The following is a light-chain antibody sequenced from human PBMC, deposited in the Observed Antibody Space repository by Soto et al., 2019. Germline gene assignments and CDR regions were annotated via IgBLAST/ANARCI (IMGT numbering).Light chain of an antibody. CDR1: SSDVGAYIF. V-gene: IGLV2-14*03. CDR3: RSYV. Sequence: QSALTQPASVSGSPGQSITISCTGTSSDVGAYIFVSWYQQHPGKAPKLMIYDIINRPSGVSNRFSGSKSGNTASLTISGLHAEDEADTTSRSYVFGTGTKVTVL. J-gene: IGLJ1*01. CDR2: DII.